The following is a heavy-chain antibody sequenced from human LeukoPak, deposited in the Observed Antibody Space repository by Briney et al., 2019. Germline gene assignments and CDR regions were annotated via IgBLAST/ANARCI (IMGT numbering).Heavy chain of an antibody. D-gene: IGHD3-10*01. Sequence: GASVKVSCKASGYTFTGYYMHWVRQAPGQGLEWMGWIKPNNGGTNYAQKFQGRVTMTRDTSISTAYMELSRLRSDDTAVYYCARDRGRLGELAEIDYWGQGTLVTVSS. CDR2: IKPNNGGT. CDR3: ARDRGRLGELAEIDY. CDR1: GYTFTGYY. J-gene: IGHJ4*02. V-gene: IGHV1-2*02.